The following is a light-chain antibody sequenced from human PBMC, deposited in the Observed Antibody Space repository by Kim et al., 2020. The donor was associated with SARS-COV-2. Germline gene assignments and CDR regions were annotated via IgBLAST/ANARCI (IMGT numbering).Light chain of an antibody. CDR2: GKN. Sequence: ALGQTVRITCQGDSLRIYYAGWYQQKPGQAPVLVIYGKNNRPSGIPDRFSGSSSGNTASLTITGAQAEDEADYYCNSRDSSDNHVVFGGGTQLTVL. CDR3: NSRDSSDNHVV. CDR1: SLRIYY. J-gene: IGLJ2*01. V-gene: IGLV3-19*01.